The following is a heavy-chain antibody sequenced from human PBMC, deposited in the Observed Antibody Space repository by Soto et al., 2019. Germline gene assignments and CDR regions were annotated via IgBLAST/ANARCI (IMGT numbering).Heavy chain of an antibody. CDR2: IWYDGSNK. J-gene: IGHJ4*02. CDR3: ARETDSSSWYLSMHY. V-gene: IGHV3-33*01. CDR1: GFTFSSYD. D-gene: IGHD6-13*01. Sequence: QVQLVESGGGVVQPGRSLRLSCAASGFTFSSYDMHWVRQAPGKGLVWVAVIWYDGSNKYYADSVKGRFTISRDNSKNTLYLQMNSLRAEDTAVYYCARETDSSSWYLSMHYWGQGTLVTVSS.